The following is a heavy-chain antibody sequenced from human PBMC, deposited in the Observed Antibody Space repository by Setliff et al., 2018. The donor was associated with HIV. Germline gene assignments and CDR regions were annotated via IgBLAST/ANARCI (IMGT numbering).Heavy chain of an antibody. CDR1: GGSFSGYH. CDR2: VNSSGKT. J-gene: IGHJ5*01. D-gene: IGHD3-22*01. V-gene: IGHV4-34*01. Sequence: SETLSLTCAVYGGSFSGYHWNWIRQPPGKGLEWIGEVNSSGKTKYSPSLESRVTISVDTSKNQFSLKLTSVTAADTAIYYCARGLHTELYFYDSGGYSWFDSWGQGTPVTVSS. CDR3: ARGLHTELYFYDSGGYSWFDS.